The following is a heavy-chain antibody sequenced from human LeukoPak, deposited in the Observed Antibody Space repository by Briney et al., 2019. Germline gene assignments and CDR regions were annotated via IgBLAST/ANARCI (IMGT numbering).Heavy chain of an antibody. CDR3: ARGEDWELLGPDDAFDI. J-gene: IGHJ3*02. V-gene: IGHV3-30-3*01. CDR2: ISYDGSNK. D-gene: IGHD1-26*01. Sequence: GGSLRLSCAASGFTFSSYAMHWVRQAPGKGLEWVAVISYDGSNKYYADSVKGRFTISRDNSKNTLYLQMNSLRAEDTAVYYCARGEDWELLGPDDAFDIWGQGTMVTVSS. CDR1: GFTFSSYA.